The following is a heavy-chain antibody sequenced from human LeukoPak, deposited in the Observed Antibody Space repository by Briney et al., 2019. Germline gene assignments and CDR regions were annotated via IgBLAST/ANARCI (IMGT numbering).Heavy chain of an antibody. J-gene: IGHJ4*02. D-gene: IGHD5-18*01. CDR3: AREGGYSYGYHFDY. V-gene: IGHV4-59*11. CDR1: GGSISSHY. CDR2: IYYTGST. Sequence: SETLSLTCTVSGGSISSHYWTWIRQTPGKGLEWIGYIYYTGSTNYNPSLKSRVTMSVDTSKNQFSLQLSSVTAADTAVYYCAREGGYSYGYHFDYWGQGTLVTVSS.